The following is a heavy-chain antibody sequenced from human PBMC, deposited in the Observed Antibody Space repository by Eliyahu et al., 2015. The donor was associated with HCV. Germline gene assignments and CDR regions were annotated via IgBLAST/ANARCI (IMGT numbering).Heavy chain of an antibody. CDR3: ARGDVVAATGYYGMDV. CDR1: GFXFSRYD. J-gene: IGHJ6*02. Sequence: EVQLVESGGGLVQPGGSLRLSCAASGFXFSRYDMHWVRQATGKGLEWVSAIGTAGDTYYPGSVKGRFTISRENAKNSLYLQMNSLRAGDTAVYYCARGDVVAATGYYGMDVWGQGTTVTVSS. CDR2: IGTAGDT. D-gene: IGHD2-15*01. V-gene: IGHV3-13*01.